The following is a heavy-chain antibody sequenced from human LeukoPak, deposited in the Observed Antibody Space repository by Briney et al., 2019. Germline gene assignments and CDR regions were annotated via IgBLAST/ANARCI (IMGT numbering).Heavy chain of an antibody. CDR1: GFTFDDYA. J-gene: IGHJ4*02. D-gene: IGHD3-3*01. CDR3: AKDAYYDFWSGYHGSLFDY. V-gene: IGHV3-9*01. CDR2: ISWNSGSI. Sequence: PGGSLRLSCAASGFTFDDYAMHWVRQAPGKGLEWVSGISWNSGSIGYADSVKGRFTISRDNAKNSLYLQMNSLRAEDTALYYCAKDAYYDFWSGYHGSLFDYWGQGTLVTVSS.